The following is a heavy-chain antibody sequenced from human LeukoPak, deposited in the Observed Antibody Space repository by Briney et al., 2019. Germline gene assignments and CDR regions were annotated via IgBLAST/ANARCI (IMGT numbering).Heavy chain of an antibody. CDR2: ISAYNGNT. CDR1: GYTFTSYG. Sequence: ASVKVSCKASGYTFTSYGISWVRQAPGQGLEWMGWISAYNGNTNYAQKLQGRVTMTTDTSTSTAYMELRSLRSDDTAVYYCARERVTAMVPYYFDYWGLGTLVTVSS. J-gene: IGHJ4*02. D-gene: IGHD5-18*01. CDR3: ARERVTAMVPYYFDY. V-gene: IGHV1-18*01.